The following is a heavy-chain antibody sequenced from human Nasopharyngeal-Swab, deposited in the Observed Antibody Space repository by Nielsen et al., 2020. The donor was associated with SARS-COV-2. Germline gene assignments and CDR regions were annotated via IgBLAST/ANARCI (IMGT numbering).Heavy chain of an antibody. CDR3: ARGGGVDEYRYYYYGMDV. J-gene: IGHJ6*02. Sequence: SVKVSCKASGVTFSSYAISWVRKAPGQGLEWMGGIIPIFGTANYAQKFQGRVTITADESTSTAYMELSSLRSEDTAVYYCARGGGVDEYRYYYYGMDVWGQGTTVTVSS. CDR2: IIPIFGTA. D-gene: IGHD5-12*01. CDR1: GVTFSSYA. V-gene: IGHV1-69*13.